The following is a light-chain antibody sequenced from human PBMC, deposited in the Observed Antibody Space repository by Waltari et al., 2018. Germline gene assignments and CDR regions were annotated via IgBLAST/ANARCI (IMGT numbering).Light chain of an antibody. J-gene: IGKJ4*01. CDR2: LNS. Sequence: DIVMTQYPLSLPVTPGEPASISCRSRQSIMHSNGYNCLDWYLQKPGRSPQLLINLNSNRASGVPDRFSGSGSGPDFTLKISRMEAEDVGVYNCMQTLQTPPFGGGTKVEIK. V-gene: IGKV2-28*01. CDR3: MQTLQTPP. CDR1: QSIMHSNGYNC.